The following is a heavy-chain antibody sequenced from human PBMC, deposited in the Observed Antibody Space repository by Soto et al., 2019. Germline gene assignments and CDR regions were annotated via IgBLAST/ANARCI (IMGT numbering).Heavy chain of an antibody. CDR2: ISSSGSTI. Sequence: QVQLVESGGGLVKPGGSLRLSCAASGFTFSDYYMSWIRQAPGKGLEWVSYISSSGSTIYYADSVKGRFTISRDNAKNSLYLQMNSLRAEDTAVYYCARSSFYDFWSGYHPAAGAFDIWGQGTMVTVSS. CDR1: GFTFSDYY. D-gene: IGHD3-3*01. V-gene: IGHV3-11*01. J-gene: IGHJ3*02. CDR3: ARSSFYDFWSGYHPAAGAFDI.